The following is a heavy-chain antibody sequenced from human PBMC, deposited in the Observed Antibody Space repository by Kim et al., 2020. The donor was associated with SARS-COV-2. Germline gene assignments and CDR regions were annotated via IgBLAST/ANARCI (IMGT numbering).Heavy chain of an antibody. V-gene: IGHV4-59*08. J-gene: IGHJ4*02. Sequence: YNPSHKSRVTISVDRSKNQLSLRLTAVTAADTAVYYCARHRAGYTYATFDYWGRGTLVTVSS. CDR3: ARHRAGYTYATFDY. D-gene: IGHD5-18*01.